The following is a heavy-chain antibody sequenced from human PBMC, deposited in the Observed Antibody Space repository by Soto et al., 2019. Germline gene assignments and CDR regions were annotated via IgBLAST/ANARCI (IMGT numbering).Heavy chain of an antibody. D-gene: IGHD6-13*01. CDR2: INAGNGNT. CDR1: GYTFTSYA. Sequence: ASVKVSCKASGYTFTSYAMHWVRQAPGQRLEWMGWINAGNGNTKYSQKFQGRVTITRDTSASTAYMELSSLRSEDTAVYYCARDFPGIAAAGLFDYWGQGTLVTVSS. J-gene: IGHJ4*02. CDR3: ARDFPGIAAAGLFDY. V-gene: IGHV1-3*01.